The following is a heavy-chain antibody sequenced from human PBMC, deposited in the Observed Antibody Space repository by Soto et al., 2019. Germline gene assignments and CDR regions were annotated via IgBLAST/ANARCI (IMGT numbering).Heavy chain of an antibody. CDR1: GLIFRTND. J-gene: IGHJ6*02. D-gene: IGHD3-10*01. Sequence: EVQLVESGGALVQPGGSLRLSCAVSGLIFRTNDMHWVRQATGKGLEWVSSIGTSGETVYADSVKGRFTISRDESKSSLHLQMNNIKAGDTAVYYCVRDRHYGSGVYGMDVWGQGTTVIVSS. V-gene: IGHV3-13*04. CDR2: IGTSGET. CDR3: VRDRHYGSGVYGMDV.